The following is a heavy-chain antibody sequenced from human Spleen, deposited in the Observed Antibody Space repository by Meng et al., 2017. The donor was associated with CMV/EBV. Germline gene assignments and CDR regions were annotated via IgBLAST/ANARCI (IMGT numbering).Heavy chain of an antibody. J-gene: IGHJ6*02. Sequence: ASVKVSCKASGYTFRDYYIHWVRQTSGQGLEWMGWIRPGSGDTNYAHKFQGRVTMTRDMSISTAYMELNRLKSDDTAVYFCTRSWDIIVIAMDVWGQGTTVTVSS. CDR3: TRSWDIIVIAMDV. CDR2: IRPGSGDT. CDR1: GYTFRDYY. V-gene: IGHV1-2*07. D-gene: IGHD2-2*01.